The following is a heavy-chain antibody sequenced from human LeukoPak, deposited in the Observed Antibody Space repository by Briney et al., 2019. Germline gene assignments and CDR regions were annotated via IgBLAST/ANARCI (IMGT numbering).Heavy chain of an antibody. CDR3: ARHSQWELERNWFDP. J-gene: IGHJ5*02. CDR1: GGSISSYY. Sequence: SETLSLTCTVSGGSISSYYWSWIRQPPGKGLEWMGYIYYRGSTNYNLSLKSRVTISVVTSMNQFSLKLSSVTAADTAVYYCARHSQWELERNWFDPWGQGTLVTVSS. D-gene: IGHD1-26*01. V-gene: IGHV4-59*08. CDR2: IYYRGST.